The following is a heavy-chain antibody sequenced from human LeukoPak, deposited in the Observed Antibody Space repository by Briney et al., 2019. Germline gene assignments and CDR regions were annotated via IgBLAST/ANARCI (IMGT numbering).Heavy chain of an antibody. J-gene: IGHJ6*03. CDR3: ARMVGSGARRYYYYYMDV. Sequence: RSETLSLTCTVSGGSLSRYYWSWIRQPPGKALEWRGYIYYSGSTHYNPSLKRRVTISVDTSKHLFPLTLSSVTAADTAVYYCARMVGSGARRYYYYYMDVWGKGTTVTISS. V-gene: IGHV4-59*01. CDR2: IYYSGST. CDR1: GGSLSRYY. D-gene: IGHD1-26*01.